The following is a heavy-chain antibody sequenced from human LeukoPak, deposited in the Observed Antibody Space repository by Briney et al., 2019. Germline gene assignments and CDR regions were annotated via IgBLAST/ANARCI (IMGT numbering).Heavy chain of an antibody. Sequence: GGSLRLSCTVSGLTFSTHSMNWVRQAPGKGLEWVSSVSKSDGTTYYADSVKGRLTISRDNSKNTLHLQMNGLRAEDTAVYYCARGSYGMDVWGQGTTVTVSS. CDR3: ARGSYGMDV. V-gene: IGHV3-23*01. J-gene: IGHJ6*02. CDR1: GLTFSTHS. CDR2: VSKSDGTT.